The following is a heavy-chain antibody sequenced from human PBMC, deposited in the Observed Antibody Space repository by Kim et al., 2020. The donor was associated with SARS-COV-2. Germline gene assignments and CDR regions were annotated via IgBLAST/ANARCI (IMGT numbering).Heavy chain of an antibody. D-gene: IGHD3-3*01. CDR1: GGTFSSYA. CDR2: IIPIFGTA. Sequence: SVKVSCKASGGTFSSYAISWVRQAPGQGLEWMGGIIPIFGTANYAQKFQGRVTITADESTSTAYMELSSLRSEDTAVYYCARGRITIFGVVIPEKYYYYGMDVWGQGTTVTVSS. V-gene: IGHV1-69*13. CDR3: ARGRITIFGVVIPEKYYYYGMDV. J-gene: IGHJ6*02.